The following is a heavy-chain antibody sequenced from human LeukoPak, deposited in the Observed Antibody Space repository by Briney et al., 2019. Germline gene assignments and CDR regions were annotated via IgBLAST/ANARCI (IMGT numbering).Heavy chain of an antibody. J-gene: IGHJ4*02. CDR1: GFTFSDHY. D-gene: IGHD5-18*01. CDR2: LSPSGGIT. V-gene: IGHV3-66*02. Sequence: PGGSLRLSCAASGFTFSDHYMSWVRQAPGKGLEWVSALSPSGGITYYEDSVKGRFTISRDNSKNTLYLQMNSLRAEDTAVYYCARLNLGYGYFLEATKRDYWGQGTLVTVSS. CDR3: ARLNLGYGYFLEATKRDY.